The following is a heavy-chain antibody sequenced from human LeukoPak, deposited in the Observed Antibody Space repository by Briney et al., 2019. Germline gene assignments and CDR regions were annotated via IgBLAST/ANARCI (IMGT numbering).Heavy chain of an antibody. CDR2: IIPILGIA. V-gene: IGHV1-69*04. Sequence: SVKVSCKASGGTFSSYAISWVRQAPGQGLEWMGRIIPILGIANYAQKFQGRVTITADKSTSTAYMELSSLRSEDTAVYYCARAEKYRSGGSCYRPIDYWGQGTLVTVSS. D-gene: IGHD2-15*01. J-gene: IGHJ4*02. CDR3: ARAEKYRSGGSCYRPIDY. CDR1: GGTFSSYA.